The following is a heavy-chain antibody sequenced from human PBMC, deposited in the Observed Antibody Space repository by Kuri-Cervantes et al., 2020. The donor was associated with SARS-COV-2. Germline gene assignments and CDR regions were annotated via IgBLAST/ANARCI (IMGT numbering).Heavy chain of an antibody. J-gene: IGHJ4*02. Sequence: ASVKVSCKASGYTLTSYGISWVRQAPGQGLEWMGWINPNSGGTNYAQKFQGRVTMTRDTSISTAYMELSRLRSDDTAVYYCARGSIFSDTGGWYFDYWGQGTLVTVSS. V-gene: IGHV1-2*02. CDR1: GYTLTSYG. D-gene: IGHD3-10*01. CDR2: INPNSGGT. CDR3: ARGSIFSDTGGWYFDY.